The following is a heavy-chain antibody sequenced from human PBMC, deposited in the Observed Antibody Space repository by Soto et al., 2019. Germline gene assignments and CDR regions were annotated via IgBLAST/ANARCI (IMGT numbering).Heavy chain of an antibody. J-gene: IGHJ5*01. CDR1: GFSFSSYA. Sequence: GGSLRLSCAASGFSFSSYAMNWVRQAPGEGLEWVSAINGSGDSTYYADSVKGRFTISRDNSKNTLSLQMSSLRAGDTAVYYCAKDSSRRRLDSWGQGTLVTVSS. V-gene: IGHV3-23*01. CDR2: INGSGDST. CDR3: AKDSSRRRLDS.